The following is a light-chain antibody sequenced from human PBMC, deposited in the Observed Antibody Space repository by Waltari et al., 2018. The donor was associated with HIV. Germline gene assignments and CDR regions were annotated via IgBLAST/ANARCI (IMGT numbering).Light chain of an antibody. Sequence: QPALTQPASVSGSPGQSITISCTGSSRDVGGYGYVSWYQQHSGKVPKVLIYDVRRRSPGVSPRFSGSRSGNTASLRISGLQPEDEADYYCCSYAGNDTYVFGSGTMVTAL. CDR2: DVR. CDR1: SRDVGGYGY. V-gene: IGLV2-23*02. J-gene: IGLJ1*01. CDR3: CSYAGNDTYV.